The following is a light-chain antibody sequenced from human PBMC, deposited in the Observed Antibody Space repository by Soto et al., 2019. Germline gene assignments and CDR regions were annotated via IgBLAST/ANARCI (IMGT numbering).Light chain of an antibody. V-gene: IGKV3-20*01. CDR3: QQYGNSPFT. J-gene: IGKJ2*01. CDR2: GAS. CDR1: QSVTSSC. Sequence: EIVLTQSPGTLSLSPGESATLSCRASQSVTSSCLAWYQQKPGQAPRLLIYGASRRATGIPDSFSGSGSGTDFTLTISRLEPEDFAVYYCQQYGNSPFTFGQGTKLEIK.